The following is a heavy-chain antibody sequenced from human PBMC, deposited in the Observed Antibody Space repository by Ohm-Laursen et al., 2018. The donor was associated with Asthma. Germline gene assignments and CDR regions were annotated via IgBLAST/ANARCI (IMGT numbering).Heavy chain of an antibody. Sequence: SLRLSCAASGFTFSSYGIHWVRQAPGKGLEWVAVISYDGSYKDYVDSVKGRFTISRDNSKNTVYLQMNSLRPDDTAVYYCARDVMEWYLPAFDFWGQGTLVTVSS. J-gene: IGHJ4*02. V-gene: IGHV3-30*03. D-gene: IGHD3-3*01. CDR1: GFTFSSYG. CDR3: ARDVMEWYLPAFDF. CDR2: ISYDGSYK.